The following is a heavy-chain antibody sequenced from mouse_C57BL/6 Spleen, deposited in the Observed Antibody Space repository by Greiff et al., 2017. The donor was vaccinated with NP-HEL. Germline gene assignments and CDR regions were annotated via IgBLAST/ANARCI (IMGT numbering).Heavy chain of an antibody. CDR3: ARTPHCGSSYYDY. CDR1: GFNIKNTY. CDR2: IDPANGNT. J-gene: IGHJ2*01. V-gene: IGHV14-3*01. D-gene: IGHD1-1*01. Sequence: VHVKQSVAELVRPGASVKLSCTASGFNIKNTYMHWVKQRPEQGLEWIGRIDPANGNTKYAPKFQGKATITADTSSNTAYLQLSSLTSDDTAIYYCARTPHCGSSYYDYWGQGTTLTVSS.